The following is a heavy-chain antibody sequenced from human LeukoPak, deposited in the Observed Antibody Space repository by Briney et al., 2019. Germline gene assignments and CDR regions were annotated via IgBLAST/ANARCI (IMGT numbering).Heavy chain of an antibody. D-gene: IGHD6-13*01. CDR2: ISGSGSST. CDR3: AKRVAASGPYFDY. J-gene: IGHJ4*02. Sequence: GGSLRLSCAASGFTFINYAMSWVRQAPGKGPEWVSVISGSGSSTYYADSVKGRFTISRDNSKNTLYLQMNSLRAEDTAVYYCAKRVAASGPYFDYWGQGTLVTVSS. CDR1: GFTFINYA. V-gene: IGHV3-23*01.